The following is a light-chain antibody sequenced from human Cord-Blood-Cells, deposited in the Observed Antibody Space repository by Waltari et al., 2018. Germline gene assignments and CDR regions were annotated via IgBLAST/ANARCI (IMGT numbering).Light chain of an antibody. CDR3: QQANSFPVT. V-gene: IGKV1-12*01. CDR1: QGISRC. CDR2: AAS. Sequence: IQLTQSPSSVSSSAVDRVTITCRARQGISRCLAWYQQKPGKAPKLLIYAASSLQSGVPSRFSGSGSGTDFTLTVSSLQPEDFATYYCQQANSFPVTFGQGTKLEIK. J-gene: IGKJ2*01.